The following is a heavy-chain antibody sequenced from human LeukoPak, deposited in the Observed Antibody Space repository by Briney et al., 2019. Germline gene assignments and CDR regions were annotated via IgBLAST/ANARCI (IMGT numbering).Heavy chain of an antibody. V-gene: IGHV4-34*01. Sequence: PSETLSLTCAVYGGSFSGYYWSWIRQPPGKGLEWIGEINHSGSTNYNPSLKSRVTISVDTSKKKFSLKLSSVTAADTAVYYCARVLEGSSGQHWYFDLWGRGTLVTVSS. CDR3: ARVLEGSSGQHWYFDL. D-gene: IGHD6-19*01. J-gene: IGHJ2*01. CDR2: INHSGST. CDR1: GGSFSGYY.